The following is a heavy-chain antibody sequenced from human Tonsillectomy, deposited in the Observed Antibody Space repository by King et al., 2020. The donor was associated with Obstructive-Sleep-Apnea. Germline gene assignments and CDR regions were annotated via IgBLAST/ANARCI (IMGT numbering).Heavy chain of an antibody. CDR2: INQDGSEK. CDR1: EFTFSNYW. CDR3: ARFDDFWSGSYYFYYGMDV. J-gene: IGHJ6*02. V-gene: IGHV3-7*03. Sequence: QLVQSGGGLVQPGGSLRLSCGGSEFTFSNYWMSWVRQAPGKGVEWVANINQDGSEKYYVDSGKGRFTISRDNAKNSVYLQMNSLKAEDTAVYYCARFDDFWSGSYYFYYGMDVWGQGTTVTVSS. D-gene: IGHD3-3*01.